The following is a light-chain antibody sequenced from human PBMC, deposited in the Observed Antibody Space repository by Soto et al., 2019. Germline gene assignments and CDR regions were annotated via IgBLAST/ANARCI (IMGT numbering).Light chain of an antibody. Sequence: EIVMTQSPATLSVSPGERATLSCRASQSVSSNLAWYQQKPGQSPRLLIYGTSTRATGIPARFSGSGSGTEFTLTISSLQSEDFAVYTCQHYDRSPSYTFGQGTKVDIK. CDR2: GTS. J-gene: IGKJ2*01. V-gene: IGKV3-15*01. CDR3: QHYDRSPSYT. CDR1: QSVSSN.